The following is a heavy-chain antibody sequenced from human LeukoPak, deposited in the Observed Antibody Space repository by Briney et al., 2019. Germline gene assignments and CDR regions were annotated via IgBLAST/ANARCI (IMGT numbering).Heavy chain of an antibody. CDR2: ISYDGSNK. CDR1: GFTFSSYG. CDR3: AKIEVEGSGWPGGDY. V-gene: IGHV3-30*18. D-gene: IGHD6-19*01. J-gene: IGHJ4*02. Sequence: GRSLRLSCAASGFTFSSYGMHWVRQAPGKGLEWVAVISYDGSNKYYADSVKGRFTISRDNSKNTLYLQMSSLRAEDTAVYYCAKIEVEGSGWPGGDYWGQGTLVTVSS.